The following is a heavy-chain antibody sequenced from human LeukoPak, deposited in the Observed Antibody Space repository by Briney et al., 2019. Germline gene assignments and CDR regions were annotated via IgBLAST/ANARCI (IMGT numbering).Heavy chain of an antibody. CDR3: ALGAVFDY. Sequence: GRSLRLSCAASGFTFSSYGMHWVRQAPGKGLEWVAVISYDGSNKYYADSVKGRFTISRGNSKNTLYLQMNSLRAEDTAVYYCALGAVFDYWGQGTLVTVSS. D-gene: IGHD1-26*01. J-gene: IGHJ4*02. CDR1: GFTFSSYG. V-gene: IGHV3-30*03. CDR2: ISYDGSNK.